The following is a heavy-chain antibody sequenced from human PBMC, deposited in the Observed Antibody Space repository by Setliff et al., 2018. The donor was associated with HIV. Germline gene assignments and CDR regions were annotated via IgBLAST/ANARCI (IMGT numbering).Heavy chain of an antibody. CDR2: IYASDSSGST. V-gene: IGHV4-4*07. CDR1: GGYMSGYY. D-gene: IGHD6-19*01. CDR3: ARLPRIALSGTFGWFDP. J-gene: IGHJ5*02. Sequence: PSETLSLTCTVSGGYMSGYYWSWIRQPAGQGLEWIGHIYASDSSGSTNYNPSLKSRVTISLDTSKNQFSLKLSSVAAADTAVYYCARLPRIALSGTFGWFDPWGQGTLVTVSS.